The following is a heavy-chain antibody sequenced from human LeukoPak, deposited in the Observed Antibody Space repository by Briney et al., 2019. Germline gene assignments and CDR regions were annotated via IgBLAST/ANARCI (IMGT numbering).Heavy chain of an antibody. Sequence: SQTLSLTCAVSGGSISSGCYSWSWLRPPPGKGLEWIGNIYHSGSTYYNPSLKSRVTTSVDRSKNQFSLKLSSVTAADTAVYYCARGGRYCSSTSRGGFRCWFDPWGQGTLVTVSS. CDR2: IYHSGST. CDR1: GGSISSGCYS. V-gene: IGHV4-30-2*01. D-gene: IGHD2-2*01. CDR3: ARGGRYCSSTSRGGFRCWFDP. J-gene: IGHJ5*02.